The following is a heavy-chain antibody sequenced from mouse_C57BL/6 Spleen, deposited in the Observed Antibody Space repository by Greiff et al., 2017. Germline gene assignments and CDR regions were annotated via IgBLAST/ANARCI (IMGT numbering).Heavy chain of an antibody. CDR3: AKTYDGYFGGYFDV. Sequence: EVQVVESGPGMVKPSQSLSLTCTVTGYSITSGYDWHWIRHFPGNKLEWMGYISYSGSTNYNPSLKSRISITHDTSKNHFFLKLNSVTTEDTATYYCAKTYDGYFGGYFDVWGTGTTVTVSS. CDR2: ISYSGST. J-gene: IGHJ1*03. D-gene: IGHD2-3*01. CDR1: GYSITSGYD. V-gene: IGHV3-1*01.